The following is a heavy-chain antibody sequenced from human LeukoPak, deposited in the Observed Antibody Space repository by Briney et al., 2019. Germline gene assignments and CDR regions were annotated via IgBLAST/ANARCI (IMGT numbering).Heavy chain of an antibody. CDR3: ARVRVGAPDFDY. Sequence: ASVKVSCKASGYTFTSYDINWVRQATGQGLEWMGWMNPNSGNTGYAQKFQGRVTITRNTSISTAYMELSRLRSEDTAVYYCARVRVGAPDFDYWGQGTLVTVSS. D-gene: IGHD1-26*01. CDR2: MNPNSGNT. J-gene: IGHJ4*02. CDR1: GYTFTSYD. V-gene: IGHV1-8*03.